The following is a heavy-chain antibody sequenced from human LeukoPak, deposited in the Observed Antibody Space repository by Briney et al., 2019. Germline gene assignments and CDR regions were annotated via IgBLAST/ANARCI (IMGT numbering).Heavy chain of an antibody. CDR3: AREARSGGSSGLNWFDP. CDR1: GYTFTGYY. D-gene: IGHD6-19*01. CDR2: INPNSGGT. Sequence: ASVKVSCKASGYTFTGYYMHWVRQAPGQGLEWMGWINPNSGGTNYAQKFQGRVTMTRDTSISTAYMELSRLRSDDTAVYYCAREARSGGSSGLNWFDPWGQGTLVTVSS. V-gene: IGHV1-2*02. J-gene: IGHJ5*02.